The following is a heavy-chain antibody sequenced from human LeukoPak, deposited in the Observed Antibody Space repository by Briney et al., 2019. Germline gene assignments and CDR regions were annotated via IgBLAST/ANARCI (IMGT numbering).Heavy chain of an antibody. V-gene: IGHV3-48*01. CDR3: ARTGPGAGFDY. CDR1: GFTFSRDS. CDR2: ISSSNMI. D-gene: IGHD1-26*01. Sequence: TGGSLRLSCAASGFTFSRDSMNWVRQAPGKGLEWVSYISSSNMIYYADSVKGRFTISRDNAKNSLYLQMNSLRAEDTAVYFCARTGPGAGFDYWGQGTLVTVSS. J-gene: IGHJ4*02.